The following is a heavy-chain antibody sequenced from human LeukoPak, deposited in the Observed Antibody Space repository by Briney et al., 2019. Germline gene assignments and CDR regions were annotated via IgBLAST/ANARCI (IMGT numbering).Heavy chain of an antibody. D-gene: IGHD3-22*01. J-gene: IGHJ3*02. Sequence: SETLSLTCTVSGGSISSYYWSWIRQPPGKGLEWIGYIYYSGSTNYNPSLKSRVTISVDTSKNQFSLKLSSVTAADTAVYYCARYPDSSVVPDDAFDIWGQGTMVTVSS. V-gene: IGHV4-59*08. CDR2: IYYSGST. CDR1: GGSISSYY. CDR3: ARYPDSSVVPDDAFDI.